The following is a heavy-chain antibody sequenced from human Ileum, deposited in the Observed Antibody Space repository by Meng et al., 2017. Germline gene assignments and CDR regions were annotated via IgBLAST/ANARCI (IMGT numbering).Heavy chain of an antibody. V-gene: IGHV3-23*01. D-gene: IGHD7-27*01. J-gene: IGHJ3*02. CDR1: GFTFSNYA. Sequence: GESLKISCVTSGFTFSNYAMSWVRQAPGKGLEWVSAISDIGSTTFYADSVKGRFTISRDISENTLSLQMNSLKAEDTAVYYCGTSSLGWGPDAFDIWGQGTMVTVSS. CDR2: ISDIGSTT. CDR3: GTSSLGWGPDAFDI.